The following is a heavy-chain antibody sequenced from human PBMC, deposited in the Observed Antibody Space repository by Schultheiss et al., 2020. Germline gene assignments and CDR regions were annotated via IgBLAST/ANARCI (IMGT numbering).Heavy chain of an antibody. J-gene: IGHJ4*02. D-gene: IGHD5-18*01. V-gene: IGHV3-23*01. CDR1: GFTFSSYA. Sequence: GGSLRLSCAASGFTFSSYAMTWVRQAPGKGLQWVSTITGSGGSTYYADSVKGRFTISRDNSKSTLHLQMSSLRADDTAVYYCARDRESGGYGSDYWGQGTLVTVSS. CDR2: ITGSGGST. CDR3: ARDRESGGYGSDY.